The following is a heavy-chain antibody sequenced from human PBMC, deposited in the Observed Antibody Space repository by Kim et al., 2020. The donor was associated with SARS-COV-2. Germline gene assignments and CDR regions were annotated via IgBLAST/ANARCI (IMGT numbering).Heavy chain of an antibody. CDR3: ARDEHSISWYVGDAFDI. D-gene: IGHD6-13*01. CDR1: GGSISSSSYY. V-gene: IGHV4-39*07. J-gene: IGHJ3*02. Sequence: SETLSLTCTVSGGSISSSSYYWGWIRQPPGKGLEWIGSIYYSGSMYYNPSLKGRVTISVDTSKNQFSLKLSSVTAADTAVYYCARDEHSISWYVGDAFDIWGQGTMVTVSS. CDR2: IYYSGSM.